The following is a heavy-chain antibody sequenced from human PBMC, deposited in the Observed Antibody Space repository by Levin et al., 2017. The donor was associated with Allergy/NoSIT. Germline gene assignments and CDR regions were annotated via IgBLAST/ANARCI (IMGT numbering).Heavy chain of an antibody. D-gene: IGHD5-12*01. CDR3: AGGYNTYPDAFDI. CDR2: ISTSGTTT. Sequence: GGSLRLSCVASGFTFSGYSMSWVRQAPGKGLEWVSYISTSGTTTYYADSLKGRFSISRDNAKNSLYLQMNSLRAEDTALYYCAGGYNTYPDAFDIWGQGTMVTV. CDR1: GFTFSGYS. V-gene: IGHV3-48*01. J-gene: IGHJ3*02.